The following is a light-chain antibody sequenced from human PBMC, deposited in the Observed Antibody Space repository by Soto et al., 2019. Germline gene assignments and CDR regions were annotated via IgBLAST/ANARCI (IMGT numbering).Light chain of an antibody. J-gene: IGKJ5*01. Sequence: EIVMTQSPATLSVSPGERATLSCRASQSISSNVGWYQQRPGQAPRLLIYGASTRATGIPARFSGSGSGTESTLSTTSLHSKDSAVYYCQQYNTWRQITFGQGTRLEIK. CDR1: QSISSN. CDR3: QQYNTWRQIT. V-gene: IGKV3-15*01. CDR2: GAS.